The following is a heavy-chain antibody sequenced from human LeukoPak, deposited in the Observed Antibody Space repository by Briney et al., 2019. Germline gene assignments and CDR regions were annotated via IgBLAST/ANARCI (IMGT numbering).Heavy chain of an antibody. CDR3: AKYIAASAMDV. CDR2: IWYDGSNK. J-gene: IGHJ6*02. CDR1: GFTFSSFC. V-gene: IGHV3-33*06. Sequence: GGSLRLSCAPYGFTFSSFCIQCVRQAPGKGLEWVAVIWYDGSNKYYADSVKGRFTISRDNAKNTMYLQMNSLRHEYTAVFSPAKYIAASAMDVWGQGTLVTVSS. D-gene: IGHD5-12*01.